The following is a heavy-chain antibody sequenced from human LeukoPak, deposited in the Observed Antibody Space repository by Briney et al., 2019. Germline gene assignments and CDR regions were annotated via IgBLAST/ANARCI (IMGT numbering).Heavy chain of an antibody. V-gene: IGHV3-53*04. J-gene: IGHJ6*02. CDR3: ARATATTSSYGMDV. CDR2: IYSGGST. D-gene: IGHD4-17*01. CDR1: GFTVSSNY. Sequence: GGSLRLSCAASGFTVSSNYMSWVRQAPGKGLEWVSVIYSGGSTYYADSVKGRFTISRHNSKNTLYLQMNSLRAEDTAVYYCARATATTSSYGMDVWGQGTTVTVSS.